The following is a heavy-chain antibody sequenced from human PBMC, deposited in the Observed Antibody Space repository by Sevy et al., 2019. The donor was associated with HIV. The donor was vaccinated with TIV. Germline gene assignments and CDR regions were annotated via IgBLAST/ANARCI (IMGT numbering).Heavy chain of an antibody. CDR1: GFTFSSYG. D-gene: IGHD1-26*01. V-gene: IGHV3-33*01. CDR3: ARGVVGAYYYYGMDV. CDR2: IWYDGSNK. Sequence: GGSLRLSCAASGFTFSSYGMHWVRQAPGKGLEWVAVIWYDGSNKYYADSMKGRFTISSDNSKNTLYLQMNSLRAEDTAVYYCARGVVGAYYYYGMDVWGQGTTVTVSS. J-gene: IGHJ6*02.